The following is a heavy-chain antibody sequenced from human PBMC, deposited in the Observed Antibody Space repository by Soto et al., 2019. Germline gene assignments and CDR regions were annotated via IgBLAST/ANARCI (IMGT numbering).Heavy chain of an antibody. Sequence: SETLSLTCSVSGDSISAVDYFWAWIRQPPGQALEYIGYIYKSATTYYNPSFESRVAISLDTSKSQFSLNVTSVTAADTAVYFCARGRYCLPGRCFPNWFDAWGQGTLVTVSS. CDR1: GDSISAVDYF. J-gene: IGHJ5*02. D-gene: IGHD2-15*01. V-gene: IGHV4-30-4*01. CDR3: ARGRYCLPGRCFPNWFDA. CDR2: IYKSATT.